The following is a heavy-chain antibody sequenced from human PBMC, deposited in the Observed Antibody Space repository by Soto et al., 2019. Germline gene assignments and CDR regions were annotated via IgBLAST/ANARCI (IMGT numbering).Heavy chain of an antibody. J-gene: IGHJ4*02. CDR3: VKGYWGDY. V-gene: IGHV3-23*01. Sequence: EVQLLESGGGLRQPGESLRLSCAVSGFTFITHDMTWVRQAPGKGLEWVSGISGYDESTQYADSVKGRFTISKDISKNMLYLEMNSLRVDDTAMYYCVKGYWGDYWGQGTLVTVSS. CDR1: GFTFITHD. CDR2: ISGYDEST. D-gene: IGHD7-27*01.